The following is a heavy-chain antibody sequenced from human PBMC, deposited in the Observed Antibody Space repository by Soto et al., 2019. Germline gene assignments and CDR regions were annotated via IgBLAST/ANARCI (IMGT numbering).Heavy chain of an antibody. CDR3: ARAKVFYDSSGYYYFDY. J-gene: IGHJ4*02. D-gene: IGHD3-22*01. CDR1: GGSISSYY. CDR2: IYTSGST. V-gene: IGHV4-4*07. Sequence: SETLSLTCTVSGGSISSYYWSWIRQPAGKGLEWIGRIYTSGSTNYNPSLKSRVTMSVDTSKNQFSLKLSSVTAADTAVYYCARAKVFYDSSGYYYFDYWGQGTLVTVSS.